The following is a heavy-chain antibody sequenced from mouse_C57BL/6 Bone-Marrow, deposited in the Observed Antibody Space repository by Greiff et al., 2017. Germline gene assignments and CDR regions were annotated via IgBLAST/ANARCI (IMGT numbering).Heavy chain of an antibody. CDR2: IFPGSGCT. CDR1: GYTFTGYR. Sequence: QVQLQQSGAELMKPGASVKLSCKASGYTFTGYRIEWVKQRPGHGLEWIGEIFPGSGCTKYTQNFKGKATFTADPSYTTAFMQISRLTTEDSAIYYCARRLKYWFAYWGQGTLVTVSA. V-gene: IGHV1-9*01. D-gene: IGHD3-2*02. J-gene: IGHJ3*01. CDR3: ARRLKYWFAY.